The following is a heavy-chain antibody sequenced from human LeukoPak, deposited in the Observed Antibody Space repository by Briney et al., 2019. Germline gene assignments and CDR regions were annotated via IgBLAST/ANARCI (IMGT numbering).Heavy chain of an antibody. CDR3: ARGPPVLRYFVWLFHGYWFDP. J-gene: IGHJ5*02. D-gene: IGHD3-9*01. CDR1: GYTFTGYY. CDR2: INPNSGGT. Sequence: ASVKASCKASGYTFTGYYMHWVRQAPGQGLEWMGWINPNSGGTSYAQKFQGRVTMTRDTSISTDYMELSDLRSDDTAVYYCARGPPVLRYFVWLFHGYWFDPWGQGTLVTVSS. V-gene: IGHV1-2*02.